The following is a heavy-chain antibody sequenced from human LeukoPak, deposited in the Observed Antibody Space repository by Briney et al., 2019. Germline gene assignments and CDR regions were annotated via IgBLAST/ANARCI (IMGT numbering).Heavy chain of an antibody. CDR3: AKAALPASYDILTGYYRRHYYFDY. D-gene: IGHD3-9*01. CDR1: GFTFSSYA. V-gene: IGHV3-23*01. J-gene: IGHJ4*02. CDR2: ISGSGGST. Sequence: GGSLRLSCAASGFTFSSYAMSWVRQAPGKGLEWVSAISGSGGSTYYADSVKGRFTISRDNSKNTLYLQMNSLRAEDTAVCYCAKAALPASYDILTGYYRRHYYFDYWGQGTLVTVSS.